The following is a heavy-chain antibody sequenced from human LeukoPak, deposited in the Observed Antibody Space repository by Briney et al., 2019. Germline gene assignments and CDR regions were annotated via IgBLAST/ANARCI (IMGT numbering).Heavy chain of an antibody. Sequence: GRSLRLSCTASGFTFGDYAMSWFRQAPGKGLEWVGFIRSKAYGGTTEYAASVKGRFTISRDDSKSIAYLQMNSLKPEDTAVYYCTRGYSYGPFDYWGQGTLVTVSS. CDR1: GFTFGDYA. CDR3: TRGYSYGPFDY. CDR2: IRSKAYGGTT. V-gene: IGHV3-49*03. J-gene: IGHJ4*02. D-gene: IGHD5-18*01.